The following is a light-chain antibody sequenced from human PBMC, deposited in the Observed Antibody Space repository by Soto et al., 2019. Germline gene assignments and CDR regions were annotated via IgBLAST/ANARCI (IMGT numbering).Light chain of an antibody. J-gene: IGLJ3*02. CDR3: SSYTTSGTPV. CDR1: SSDVGGYNY. Sequence: QSALTQPASVSGSPGQTITISCTGTSSDVGGYNYLSWYQQHPGKAPKVMIYEVRNRPSGVSNRFSGSKSGNTVSLTISGLQAEDEADYFCSSYTTSGTPVFGGGTKLTVL. CDR2: EVR. V-gene: IGLV2-14*01.